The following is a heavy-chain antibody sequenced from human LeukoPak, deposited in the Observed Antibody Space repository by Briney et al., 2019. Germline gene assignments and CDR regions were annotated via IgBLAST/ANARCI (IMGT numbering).Heavy chain of an antibody. CDR2: IGGNSGIQT. CDR3: AKERMYNNGWFSP. D-gene: IGHD1-14*01. Sequence: GGSLRLSCAASGFTFSSYAMSWVRQAPGRGLEWVSSIGGNSGIQTYYADSVKGRFTISRDNSKDTLYLQMDSPRAEDTAVYYCAKERMYNNGWFSPWGQGTLVTVSS. V-gene: IGHV3-23*01. J-gene: IGHJ5*02. CDR1: GFTFSSYA.